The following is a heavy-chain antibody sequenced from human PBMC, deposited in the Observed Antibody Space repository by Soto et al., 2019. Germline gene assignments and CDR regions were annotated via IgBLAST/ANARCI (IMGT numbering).Heavy chain of an antibody. Sequence: EVQLLESGGGLVQSGGSLTISCTASGFVFSNYAVTWVRRTPGQGLEWVSAITASGGTTYYADSVKGRFTISRDNSVDNLFLHMSSIKADDTALYYCVRGIYPSSAGGPFDLWGQGTLVTVSS. CDR2: ITASGGTT. D-gene: IGHD5-12*01. CDR3: VRGIYPSSAGGPFDL. V-gene: IGHV3-23*01. CDR1: GFVFSNYA. J-gene: IGHJ4*02.